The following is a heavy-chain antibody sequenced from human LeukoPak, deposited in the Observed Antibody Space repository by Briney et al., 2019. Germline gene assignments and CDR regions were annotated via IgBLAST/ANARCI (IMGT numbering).Heavy chain of an antibody. CDR3: ARVVVVAATGSHYFDY. D-gene: IGHD2-15*01. CDR1: GGSISSYY. V-gene: IGHV4-59*01. Sequence: PSETLSLTCTVSGGSISSYYWSWIRQPPGKGLEWIGYIYYSGSTNYNPSLKSRVTISVDTSKNQFSLKLSSVTAADTAVYYCARVVVVAATGSHYFDYWGQGTLVTVSS. CDR2: IYYSGST. J-gene: IGHJ4*02.